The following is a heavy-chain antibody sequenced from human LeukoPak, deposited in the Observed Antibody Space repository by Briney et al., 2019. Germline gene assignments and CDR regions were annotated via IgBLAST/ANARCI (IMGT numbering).Heavy chain of an antibody. CDR2: INPSSGGT. J-gene: IGHJ4*02. CDR3: ASHIVTAIHDY. V-gene: IGHV1-2*06. CDR1: GYTFIGYS. D-gene: IGHD2-21*02. Sequence: ASVKVSCKPSGYTFIGYSMHWVRRAPGRGLEWMGRINPSSGGTNYAQKFQDRVTMTRDTSISTAYMELSRLTSDDTAVYYCASHIVTAIHDYWGQGTLVTVFS.